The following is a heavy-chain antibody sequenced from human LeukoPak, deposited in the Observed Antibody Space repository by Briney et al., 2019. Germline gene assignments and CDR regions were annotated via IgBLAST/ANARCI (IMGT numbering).Heavy chain of an antibody. CDR2: ISSSSSYI. Sequence: KPGGSLRLSCAASGFTFSSYSMNWVRQAPGKGLEWVSSISSSSSYIYYADSVKGRFTISRDNAKNSLCLQMNSLRAEDTAVYYCARALAVAGTKTGTSIDYWGQGTLVTVSS. J-gene: IGHJ4*02. CDR3: ARALAVAGTKTGTSIDY. D-gene: IGHD6-19*01. V-gene: IGHV3-21*01. CDR1: GFTFSSYS.